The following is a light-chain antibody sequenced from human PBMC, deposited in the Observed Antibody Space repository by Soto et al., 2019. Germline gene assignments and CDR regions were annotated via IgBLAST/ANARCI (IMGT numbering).Light chain of an antibody. J-gene: IGKJ1*01. CDR3: PQTHDLPRT. Sequence: DIRMTQSPSSVSASLGDRVTITCRASQYIGTSLAWHQPRPGEAPKLRIYAAYRLHVGVPSRFTASGSGTDFTLTITSLQPEAFGISSCPQTHDLPRTFGLGTKVDIK. CDR1: QYIGTS. CDR2: AAY. V-gene: IGKV1-12*01.